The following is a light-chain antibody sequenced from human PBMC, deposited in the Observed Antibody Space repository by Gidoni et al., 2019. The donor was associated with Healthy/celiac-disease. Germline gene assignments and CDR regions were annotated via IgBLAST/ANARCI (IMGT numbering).Light chain of an antibody. CDR3: QQYNSYSWT. Sequence: IQMTQSPSTLSASVGDRVTITCRASQSISSWLAWYQQKPGKAPKPLIYKASSLESGVPSRFSGSGSGTEFTLTISSLQPDDFATYYCQQYNSYSWTFXXXTKVEIK. J-gene: IGKJ1*01. V-gene: IGKV1-5*03. CDR2: KAS. CDR1: QSISSW.